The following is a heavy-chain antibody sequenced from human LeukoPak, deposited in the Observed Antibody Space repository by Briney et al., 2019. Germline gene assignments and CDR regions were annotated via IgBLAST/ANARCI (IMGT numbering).Heavy chain of an antibody. CDR1: VCAFDDFA. CDR2: IRRRAYGGAA. CDR3: SRNGLVDFDY. J-gene: IGHJ4*02. V-gene: IGHV3-49*04. Sequence: GGSLRLSCTTSVCAFDDFAMSWVRQPAGKGLEWVGFIRRRAYGGAAEYAASVKGRFIISRDDSKGIAYLQMNSLKTEDTAVYYCSRNGLVDFDYWGQGSRVIVSP.